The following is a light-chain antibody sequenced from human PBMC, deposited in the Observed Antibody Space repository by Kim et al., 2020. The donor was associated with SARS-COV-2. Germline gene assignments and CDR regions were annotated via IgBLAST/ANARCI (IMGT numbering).Light chain of an antibody. CDR1: SLRSYY. J-gene: IGLJ2*01. Sequence: SSELTQDPAVSVALGQTVRITCQGDSLRSYYATWYQQKPGQAPILVIYGKNNRPSWIPDRFSGSSSGNTASLTITGTQAGDEADYYCNSRDSNHNVVFGG. CDR2: GKN. CDR3: NSRDSNHNVV. V-gene: IGLV3-19*01.